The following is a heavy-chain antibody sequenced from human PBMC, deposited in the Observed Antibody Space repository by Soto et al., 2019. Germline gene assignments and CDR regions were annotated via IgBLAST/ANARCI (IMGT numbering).Heavy chain of an antibody. V-gene: IGHV1-2*04. Sequence: QVQLVQSGAEVKKPGASVKVSCKASGYTFTGYYMHWVRQAPGQGLEWMGWINPNSGGTNYAQKFQGWVTMTRDTSISTAYMELSRLRSDDTAVYYCARGTGCSGGSCYSITYYYYGMDVWGQGTTVTVSS. J-gene: IGHJ6*02. CDR3: ARGTGCSGGSCYSITYYYYGMDV. CDR1: GYTFTGYY. CDR2: INPNSGGT. D-gene: IGHD2-15*01.